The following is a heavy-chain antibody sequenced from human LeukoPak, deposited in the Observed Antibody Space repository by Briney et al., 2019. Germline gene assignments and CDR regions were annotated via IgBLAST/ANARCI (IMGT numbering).Heavy chain of an antibody. J-gene: IGHJ4*02. CDR3: AKIVKAAPGLFDY. Sequence: GGSLRLSCVASGLSVSSNYMSWVRQAPGKGLEWVSVIYRDGSSYYAESVKGRFTISRDNSKNTLYIQMNSLRADDTAVYYCAKIVKAAPGLFDYWGQGTLVTVSS. CDR1: GLSVSSNY. CDR2: IYRDGSS. D-gene: IGHD6-13*01. V-gene: IGHV3-66*01.